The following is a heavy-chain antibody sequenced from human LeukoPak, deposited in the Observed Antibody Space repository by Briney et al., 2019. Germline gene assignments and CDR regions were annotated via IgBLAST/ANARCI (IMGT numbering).Heavy chain of an antibody. CDR3: TRTTTTADWYFDL. Sequence: GGSLRLSCAVSGFTFRNYWMYWVPQAPGKRLVWVARINSDGSSTTYADSVEGRFTISRDNTKSMLHLQMHSLRVDDSAAYFCTRTTTTADWYFDLWGRGTLVTVYS. V-gene: IGHV3-74*01. J-gene: IGHJ2*01. D-gene: IGHD1-1*01. CDR2: INSDGSST. CDR1: GFTFRNYW.